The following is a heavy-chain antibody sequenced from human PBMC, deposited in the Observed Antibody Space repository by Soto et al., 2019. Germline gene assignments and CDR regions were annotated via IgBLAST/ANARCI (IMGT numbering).Heavy chain of an antibody. CDR2: INHSGST. V-gene: IGHV4-34*01. D-gene: IGHD2-15*01. Sequence: SETLSLTCAVYGGSFSGYYWSWIRQPPGKGLEWIGEINHSGSTNYNPSLKSRVTISVDTSKNQFSLKLSSVTAADTAVYYCAGRSTKGYCSGGSCYSCWGQGTLVTVSS. J-gene: IGHJ4*02. CDR3: AGRSTKGYCSGGSCYSC. CDR1: GGSFSGYY.